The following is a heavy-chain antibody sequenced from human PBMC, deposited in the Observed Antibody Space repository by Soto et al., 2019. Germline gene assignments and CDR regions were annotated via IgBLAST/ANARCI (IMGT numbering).Heavy chain of an antibody. J-gene: IGHJ4*02. CDR3: AKDRNYYDSSGYDY. Sequence: LRLSCAASGFTFNSYAMSWVRQAPGKGLEWVSTIIGSGGSTYYADSVKGRFSVSRDNSKNTLYLQMNSLRAEDTAVYYCAKDRNYYDSSGYDYWGQGTLVTVSS. CDR1: GFTFNSYA. D-gene: IGHD3-22*01. V-gene: IGHV3-23*01. CDR2: IIGSGGST.